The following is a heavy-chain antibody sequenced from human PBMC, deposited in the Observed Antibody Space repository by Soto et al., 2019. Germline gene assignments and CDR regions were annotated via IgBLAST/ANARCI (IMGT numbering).Heavy chain of an antibody. J-gene: IGHJ6*02. Sequence: VQVVESGGGEVQPGRCLRLSCAASGFTYTDFALHWVRQAPGKGLEWVAIISYDGSDKYYADSVKGRFAISRDNPKNTLYLEMNSLRPEDTAVYFCARRAWDSYYAIDVWGQGTTVTVFS. CDR2: ISYDGSDK. CDR3: ARRAWDSYYAIDV. CDR1: GFTYTDFA. D-gene: IGHD3-22*01. V-gene: IGHV3-30*09.